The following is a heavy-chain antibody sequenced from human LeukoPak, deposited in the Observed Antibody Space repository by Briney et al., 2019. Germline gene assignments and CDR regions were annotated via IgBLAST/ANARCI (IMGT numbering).Heavy chain of an antibody. J-gene: IGHJ4*02. Sequence: GGSLRLSCAASGFTVSTYEMNWVRQAPGKGLEWVSYISFSDSYKYYADSVKGRFTISRDNSQNTLYLQMNSLSAEDTAVYYCAKNGGDGLVYRTDYWGQGTLVTVSS. CDR1: GFTVSTYE. CDR3: AKNGGDGLVYRTDY. CDR2: ISFSDSYK. D-gene: IGHD3-10*01. V-gene: IGHV3-48*03.